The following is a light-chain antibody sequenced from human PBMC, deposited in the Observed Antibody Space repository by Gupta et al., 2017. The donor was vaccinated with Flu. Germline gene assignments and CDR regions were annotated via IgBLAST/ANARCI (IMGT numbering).Light chain of an antibody. CDR1: QSVSIY. CDR3: QQSNSTPVYT. J-gene: IGKJ2*01. V-gene: IGKV1-39*01. Sequence: SSLSVSAGDSVTISCRASQSVSIYLNWYQQKPGKAPQLLIFAASTLQSGIPARFSGGGSGTEFTLTISSLQPEDFATYYCQQSNSTPVYTFGQGTKLEIK. CDR2: AAS.